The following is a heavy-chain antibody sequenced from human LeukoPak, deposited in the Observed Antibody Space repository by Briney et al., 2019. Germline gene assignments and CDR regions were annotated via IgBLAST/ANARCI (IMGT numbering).Heavy chain of an antibody. Sequence: ASVKVSCNASGYTFSSYGISWVRQPPGQGLEWMGWITAYDGNTNHAQKCQGRVTMSTDTSTRTAYMNLRRLSADDAAVYYCARDGFLGTVAPNGMDVWGQGTTVTVSS. D-gene: IGHD4-4*01. CDR2: ITAYDGNT. CDR1: GYTFSSYG. V-gene: IGHV1-18*01. J-gene: IGHJ6*02. CDR3: ARDGFLGTVAPNGMDV.